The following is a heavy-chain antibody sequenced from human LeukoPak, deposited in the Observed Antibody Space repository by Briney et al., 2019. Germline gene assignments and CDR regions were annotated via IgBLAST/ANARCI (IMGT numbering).Heavy chain of an antibody. CDR3: ARDQRYCSSSSCPWEPFDY. D-gene: IGHD2-2*01. CDR2: IYSGDST. J-gene: IGHJ4*02. V-gene: IGHV3-66*01. CDR1: GFTVRSNS. Sequence: PGGSLRLSCAASGFTVRSNSMNWVRQAPGKGLEWVSVIYSGDSTYYADSVKGRFTISRDNSKNILYLQMNSLRAEDTAVYYCARDQRYCSSSSCPWEPFDYWGQGTLVTVSS.